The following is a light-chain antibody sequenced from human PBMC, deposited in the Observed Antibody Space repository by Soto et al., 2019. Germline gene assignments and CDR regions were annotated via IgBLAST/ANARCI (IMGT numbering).Light chain of an antibody. CDR3: QQRSNGPPT. CDR1: QSVSSY. Sequence: EIVLTQSPATLSLSPGERATLSCRASQSVSSYLAWYQQKPGQAPRLLIYDASNRATGIPARFSGSGSGTGFTLTISSLEPEDFAVYYCQQRSNGPPTFGQGTRLEIK. CDR2: DAS. V-gene: IGKV3-11*01. J-gene: IGKJ5*01.